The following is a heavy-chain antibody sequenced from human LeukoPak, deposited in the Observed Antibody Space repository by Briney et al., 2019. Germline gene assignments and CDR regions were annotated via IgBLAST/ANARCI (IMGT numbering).Heavy chain of an antibody. CDR3: ARRIGRFYGMDV. D-gene: IGHD3-16*01. Sequence: PGGSLRLSCAASGFTFSDYAMHWVRQAPGKGLEWVASISYDGSKEYYADSVKGRFTTSRDSSKNTLYLQLNSQTTEDTAVFYCARRIGRFYGMDVWGQGTTVTVSS. CDR1: GFTFSDYA. CDR2: ISYDGSKE. V-gene: IGHV3-30-3*01. J-gene: IGHJ6*02.